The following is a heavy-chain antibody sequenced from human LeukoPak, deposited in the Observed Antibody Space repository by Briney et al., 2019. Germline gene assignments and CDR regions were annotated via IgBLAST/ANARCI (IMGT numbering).Heavy chain of an antibody. CDR2: ISSSSSYI. CDR3: ARAVLMVYGDY. D-gene: IGHD2-8*01. V-gene: IGHV3-21*01. Sequence: GGSLRLSCAASGFTFSSYSMNWVRQAPGKGLEWVSSISSSSSYIYYADSVKGRFTISRDNAKSSLYLQMNSLRAEDTAVYYCARAVLMVYGDYWGQGTLVTVSS. J-gene: IGHJ4*02. CDR1: GFTFSSYS.